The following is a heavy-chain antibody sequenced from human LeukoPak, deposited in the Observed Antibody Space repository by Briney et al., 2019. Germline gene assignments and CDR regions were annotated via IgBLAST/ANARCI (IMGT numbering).Heavy chain of an antibody. CDR3: ARDRYYDTEDYYYGMDV. J-gene: IGHJ6*01. D-gene: IGHD3-22*01. CDR1: GGSFSGYY. Sequence: SSETLSLTCAVYGGSFSGYYWSWIRQPPGKGLEWIGEINHSGSTNYNPSLKSRVTISVDTSKNQFSLKLSSVTAADTAVYYCARDRYYDTEDYYYGMDVWGQGPTVTVSS. CDR2: INHSGST. V-gene: IGHV4-34*01.